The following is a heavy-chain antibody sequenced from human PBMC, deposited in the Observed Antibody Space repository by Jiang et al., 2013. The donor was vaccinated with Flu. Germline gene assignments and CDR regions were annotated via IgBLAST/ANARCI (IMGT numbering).Heavy chain of an antibody. J-gene: IGHJ4*02. CDR3: ARGYDYVWGSYRSHYFDY. D-gene: IGHD3-16*02. V-gene: IGHV1-69*01. CDR2: VIPXFGTA. Sequence: EWMEGVIPXFGTANYAQKFQGRVTITADESTSTAYMELSSLRSEDTAVYYCARGYDYVWGSYRSHYFDYWGQGTLVTVSS.